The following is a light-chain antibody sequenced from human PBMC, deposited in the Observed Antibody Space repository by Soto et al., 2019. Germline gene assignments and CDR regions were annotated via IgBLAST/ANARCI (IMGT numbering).Light chain of an antibody. CDR1: QSSSNY. J-gene: IGKJ4*01. V-gene: IGKV1-39*01. CDR2: AAS. CDR3: HQSYSIPFT. Sequence: DIQMTQSPSSLSASVGDRVTITCRASQSSSNYLTWYQQKPGKAPKLLIYAASSLQSGVPSRFSGSGSGTDLPLTISSLKTEDFATYYCHQSYSIPFTFGGGTKVEIK.